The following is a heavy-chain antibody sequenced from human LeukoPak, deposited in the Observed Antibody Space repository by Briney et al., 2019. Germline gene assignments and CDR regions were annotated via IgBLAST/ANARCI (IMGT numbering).Heavy chain of an antibody. J-gene: IGHJ4*02. CDR3: AGDGKMATIYFDY. CDR2: IIPIVGIA. D-gene: IGHD5-12*01. Sequence: GASVKVSCKASGGTFSSYAISWVRQAPGQGLEWMGTIIPIVGIANYAQKFQGRVTITADKFTSTAYMELSSLRSEDTAAYYCAGDGKMATIYFDYWGQGTLVTVSS. CDR1: GGTFSSYA. V-gene: IGHV1-69*04.